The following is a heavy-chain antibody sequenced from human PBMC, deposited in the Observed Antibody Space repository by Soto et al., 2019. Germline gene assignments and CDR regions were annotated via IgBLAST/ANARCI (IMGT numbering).Heavy chain of an antibody. J-gene: IGHJ5*02. CDR1: GYSFTDYY. CDR2: INTKTGGT. Sequence: QVHLVQSGAEVKKPGASVKVSCKASGYSFTDYYMHWVRQAPGQGLEWMGWINTKTGGTNYEQRVQVRVTMTGDTSINTAYMELSRLRSDDTAVYYCARGEPTGWFDPWGQGTVVTVSS. V-gene: IGHV1-2*02. CDR3: ARGEPTGWFDP.